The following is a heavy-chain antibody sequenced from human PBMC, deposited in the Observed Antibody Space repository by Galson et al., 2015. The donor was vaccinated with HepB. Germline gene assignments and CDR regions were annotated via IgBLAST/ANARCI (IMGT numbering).Heavy chain of an antibody. V-gene: IGHV1-69*13. CDR1: GGTFSSYA. Sequence: SVKVSCKASGGTFSSYAISWVRQAPGQGLEWMGGIIPIFGTANYAQKFQGRVTITADESTSTAYMELSSLRSEDTAVYYCARERSSTGDPWEPREPGWFDPWGQGTLVTVSS. J-gene: IGHJ5*02. CDR3: ARERSSTGDPWEPREPGWFDP. CDR2: IIPIFGTA. D-gene: IGHD1-26*01.